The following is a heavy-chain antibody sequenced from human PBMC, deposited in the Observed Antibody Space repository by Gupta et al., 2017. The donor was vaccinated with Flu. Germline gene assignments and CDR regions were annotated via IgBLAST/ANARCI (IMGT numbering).Heavy chain of an antibody. CDR1: GFTISTYG. J-gene: IGHJ6*02. D-gene: IGHD3-10*01. CDR3: TRDRYGSGRYGMDV. Sequence: QEQLVESGGGVVQPGRSLRLSCAASGFTISTYGMHWGRQAPGKGMEWVAVIWYAGTNKYYAESVKGRFTISRDNSKNTVYLEMNSLRAEDTAVYYCTRDRYGSGRYGMDVWGQGTTVTVSS. V-gene: IGHV3-33*01. CDR2: IWYAGTNK.